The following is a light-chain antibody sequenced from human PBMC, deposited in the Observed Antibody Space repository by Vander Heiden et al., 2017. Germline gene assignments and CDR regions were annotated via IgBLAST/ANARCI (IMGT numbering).Light chain of an antibody. CDR1: SSDVGSYNL. CDR2: EVS. J-gene: IGLJ2*01. Sequence: QSALTQPASVSGSPGQSITTSCPGTSSDVGSYNLVSWYQQHPGKAPKLMIYEVSKRPSGVSNRFSGSKSGNTASLTISGLQAEDEADYYCCSYAGSSTHVVFGGGTKLTVL. CDR3: CSYAGSSTHVV. V-gene: IGLV2-23*02.